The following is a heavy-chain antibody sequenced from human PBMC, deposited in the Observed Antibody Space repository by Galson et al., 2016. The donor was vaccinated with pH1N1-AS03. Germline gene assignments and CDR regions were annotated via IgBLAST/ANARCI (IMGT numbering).Heavy chain of an antibody. CDR1: GFTFSNLP. CDR3: ADVGATIL. V-gene: IGHV3-23*01. Sequence: SLRLSCAASGFTFSNLPMSWVRQAPGRGLEWVSAISHTGENTYFADSVKGRFTISRDNSENTLYLQMNSLSAADTAVYYCADVGATILWGQGTLVTVSS. CDR2: ISHTGENT. J-gene: IGHJ1*01. D-gene: IGHD1-26*01.